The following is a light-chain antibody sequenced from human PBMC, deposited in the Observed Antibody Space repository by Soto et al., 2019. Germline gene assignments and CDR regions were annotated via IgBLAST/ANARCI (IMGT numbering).Light chain of an antibody. CDR2: NTN. CDR1: SGSVSSGYY. J-gene: IGLJ1*01. V-gene: IGLV8-61*01. CDR3: MLYMGSGIYV. Sequence: QAVVTQEPSFSVSPGGTVTLTCGLSSGSVSSGYYPSWYQRTPGQSPRPLMYNTNTRSSGVPDRFSGSILGDKDALTITGAQADDESEYYCMLYMGSGIYVFGTGTKVTVL.